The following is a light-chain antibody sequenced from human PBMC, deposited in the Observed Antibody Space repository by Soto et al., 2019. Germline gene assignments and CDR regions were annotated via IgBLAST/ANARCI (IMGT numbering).Light chain of an antibody. CDR2: SAS. V-gene: IGKV1-17*01. J-gene: IGKJ1*01. Sequence: DIQVTQSPSSLSASVGDRVTITCRASQDIGNDLGWYQQEQGKAPRRLIYSASNVQSGVPSRFSGSRSGTEFTLTISSLQPEDFVTYHCLQHKTFPWTFGQGTKVEMK. CDR1: QDIGND. CDR3: LQHKTFPWT.